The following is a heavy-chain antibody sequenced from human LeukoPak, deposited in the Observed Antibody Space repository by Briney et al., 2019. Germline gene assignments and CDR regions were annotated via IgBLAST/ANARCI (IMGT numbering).Heavy chain of an antibody. CDR2: NSGGST. CDR1: GFTVSSNY. Sequence: GGSLRLSCAASGFTVSSNYMSWVRQAPGKGLEWVSVNSGGSTYYADSVKGRFTISRDNSKNTLYLQMNSLRAEDTAVYYCARASSYEAGAFDICGQGTMVTVSS. D-gene: IGHD5-12*01. V-gene: IGHV3-66*01. CDR3: ARASSYEAGAFDI. J-gene: IGHJ3*02.